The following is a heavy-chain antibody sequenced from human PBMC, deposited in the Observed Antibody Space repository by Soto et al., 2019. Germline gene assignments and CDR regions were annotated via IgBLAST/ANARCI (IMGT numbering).Heavy chain of an antibody. Sequence: QVQLVQSGAEVKKPGASVKVSCKASGYTFTSYAMRWVRQAPGQRLEWMGCINAGNGNTKYSRKFQGRGTITRETSARTGYMELSSVRSKDQAVYYCESGSFGNKACFDPWGQGTLVTVSS. CDR3: ESGSFGNKACFDP. J-gene: IGHJ5*02. V-gene: IGHV1-3*01. CDR2: INAGNGNT. D-gene: IGHD3-10*01. CDR1: GYTFTSYA.